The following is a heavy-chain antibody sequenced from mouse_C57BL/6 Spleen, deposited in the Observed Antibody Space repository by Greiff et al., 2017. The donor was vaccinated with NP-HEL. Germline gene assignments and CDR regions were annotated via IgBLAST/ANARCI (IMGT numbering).Heavy chain of an antibody. D-gene: IGHD2-5*01. CDR1: GYTFTSYW. V-gene: IGHV1-55*01. CDR3: ARSYYSNYKDYYAMDY. CDR2: SYPGSGST. Sequence: VQLQQPGAELVKPGASVKMSCKASGYTFTSYWITWVKQRPGQGLEWIGDSYPGSGSTNYNEKFKSKATLTVDTSSSTAYMQLSSLTSEDSAVYYCARSYYSNYKDYYAMDYWGQGTSVTVSS. J-gene: IGHJ4*01.